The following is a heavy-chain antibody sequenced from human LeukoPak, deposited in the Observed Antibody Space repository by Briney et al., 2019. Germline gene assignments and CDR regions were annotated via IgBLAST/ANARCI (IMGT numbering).Heavy chain of an antibody. CDR1: GGSITNSYYH. CDR2: VYYSGST. D-gene: IGHD6-6*01. Sequence: SETLSLTCLVSGGSITNSYYHWGWIRQPPGKGLEWIGYVYYSGSTNYNPSLKSRVTISVDTSKNQFSLKLSSVTAADTAVYYCARRKAVRPRDYYFDYWGQGTLVTVSS. CDR3: ARRKAVRPRDYYFDY. J-gene: IGHJ4*02. V-gene: IGHV4-61*05.